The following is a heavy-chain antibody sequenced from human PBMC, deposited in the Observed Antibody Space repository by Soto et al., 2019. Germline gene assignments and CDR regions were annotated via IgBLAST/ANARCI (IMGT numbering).Heavy chain of an antibody. CDR1: GGTFSSYA. V-gene: IGHV1-69*13. CDR2: FNPIFETA. D-gene: IGHD3-10*01. J-gene: IGHJ6*02. CDR3: TRGITLIRGVIPPGYYYGMDV. Sequence: ASVKVSCKASGGTFSSYAISWVRQAPGQGLEWMGGFNPIFETASYAQQFQGRVTITADESTNTVYMDLSSLRSEDTAVYYCTRGITLIRGVIPPGYYYGMDVWSQGTTVTVSS.